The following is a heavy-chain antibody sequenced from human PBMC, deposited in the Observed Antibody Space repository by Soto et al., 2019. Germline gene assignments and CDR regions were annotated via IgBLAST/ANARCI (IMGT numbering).Heavy chain of an antibody. CDR1: GFTFSSYG. CDR3: AKYRRYYSSSGYYRRVIYYYYCMDL. CDR2: ISYDGSNK. V-gene: IGHV3-30*18. J-gene: IGHJ6*02. Sequence: QVQLVESGGGVVQPGRSLRLSCAASGFTFSSYGMHWVRQAPGKGLEWVAVISYDGSNKYYADSVKGRFTISRDNSKNTKYLQMNSLRSEVKAVYYCAKYRRYYSSSGYYRRVIYYYYCMDLWGQGTTVTVSS. D-gene: IGHD3-22*01.